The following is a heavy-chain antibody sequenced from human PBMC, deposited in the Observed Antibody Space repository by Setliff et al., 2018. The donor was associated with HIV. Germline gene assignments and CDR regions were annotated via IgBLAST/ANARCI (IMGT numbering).Heavy chain of an antibody. J-gene: IGHJ3*02. CDR3: ARGPEMYYYDSSTYYHAAFDT. D-gene: IGHD3-22*01. V-gene: IGHV4-34*01. CDR1: GGSFSGYS. CDR2: IDQSGST. Sequence: SETLSLTCAVYGGSFSGYSWTWIRQPPGKGLEWIGEIDQSGSTNYNPSLKSRVTISGDTSKNQFSLKLTSVTAADTAVYYCARGPEMYYYDSSTYYHAAFDTWGQGTMVTVSS.